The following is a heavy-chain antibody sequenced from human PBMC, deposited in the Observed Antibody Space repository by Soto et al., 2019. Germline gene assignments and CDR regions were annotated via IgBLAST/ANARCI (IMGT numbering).Heavy chain of an antibody. CDR3: ARDVDTIPSYGMDV. V-gene: IGHV1-69*01. Sequence: QVQLVQSGAEVKKPGSSVKVSCKASGGTFSSYAISWVRQAPGQGLEWMGGIIPIFGTANYAQKFQGRVTITADESTSTAYMELSSLRSEDTAVYYCARDVDTIPSYGMDVWGQGTTVTVSS. CDR2: IIPIFGTA. D-gene: IGHD3-3*01. CDR1: GGTFSSYA. J-gene: IGHJ6*02.